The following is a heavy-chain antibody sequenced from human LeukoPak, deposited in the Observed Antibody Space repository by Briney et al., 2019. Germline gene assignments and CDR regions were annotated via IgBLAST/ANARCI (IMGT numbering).Heavy chain of an antibody. CDR3: ARNPYYYGSGSYYNSEYYFDY. CDR2: ISSSGSTI. J-gene: IGHJ4*02. D-gene: IGHD3-10*01. CDR1: GFTFSDYY. Sequence: KPGGSLGLSCAASGFTFSDYYMSWIRQAPGKGLEWVSYISSSGSTIYYADSVKGRFTISRDNAKNSLYLQMNSLRAEDTAVYYCARNPYYYGSGSYYNSEYYFDYWGQGTLVTVSS. V-gene: IGHV3-11*01.